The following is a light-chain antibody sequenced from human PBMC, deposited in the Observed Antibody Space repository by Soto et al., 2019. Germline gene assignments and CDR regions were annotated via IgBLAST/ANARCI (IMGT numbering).Light chain of an antibody. J-gene: IGKJ5*01. Sequence: DIQMTQSPSTLSGSVGDRVTITCRASQSIGNFLNWYQQKPGTAPKLLIYAASSLQSGVPSRFSGSGSGTDFTLTVSSLQPEDFATYYCQQSYSTRITFGHGTRLEIK. V-gene: IGKV1-39*01. CDR1: QSIGNF. CDR3: QQSYSTRIT. CDR2: AAS.